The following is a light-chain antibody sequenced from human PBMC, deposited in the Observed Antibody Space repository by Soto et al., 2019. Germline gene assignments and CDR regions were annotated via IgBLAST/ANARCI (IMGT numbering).Light chain of an antibody. J-gene: IGKJ1*01. CDR2: GAS. V-gene: IGKV3-20*01. Sequence: IVLTQSPATLSLSPGKRATLSCRASQSVSSSYLAWYQQKPGQAPRLLIYGASSRATGIPDRFSGSGSGTDFTLTISRLEPEDFAVYYCQQYGSSLWTFGQGTKVDIK. CDR1: QSVSSSY. CDR3: QQYGSSLWT.